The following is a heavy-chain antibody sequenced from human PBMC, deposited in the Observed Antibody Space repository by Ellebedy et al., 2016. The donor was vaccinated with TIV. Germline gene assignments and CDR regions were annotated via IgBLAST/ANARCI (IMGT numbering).Heavy chain of an antibody. CDR1: GYSFTSYW. CDR2: IYPGDSDT. CDR3: ARHSDDAFDI. V-gene: IGHV5-51*01. Sequence: GGSLRLSCKGSGYSFTSYWIGWVRQMPGKGLEWMGIIYPGDSDTRYSPSFQGQVTISADKSISTAYLQWSSLKASDTAMYYCARHSDDAFDIWGQGKMVTVSS. J-gene: IGHJ3*02.